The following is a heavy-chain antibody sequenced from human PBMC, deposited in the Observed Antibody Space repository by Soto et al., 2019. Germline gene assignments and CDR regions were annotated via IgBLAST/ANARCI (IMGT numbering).Heavy chain of an antibody. CDR2: ISWNSGSI. J-gene: IGHJ6*04. V-gene: IGHV3-9*01. Sequence: GGSLRLSCAASGFTFDDYAMHWVRQAPGKGLEWVSGISWNSGSIGYADSVKGRFTISRDNAKNSLYLQMNSLRAEDTALYYCAASLYCTNGVCYFLLLDVWGKGTTVTVSS. CDR1: GFTFDDYA. D-gene: IGHD2-8*01. CDR3: AASLYCTNGVCYFLLLDV.